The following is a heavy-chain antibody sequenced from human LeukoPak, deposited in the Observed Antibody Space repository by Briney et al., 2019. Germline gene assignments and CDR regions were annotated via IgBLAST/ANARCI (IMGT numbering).Heavy chain of an antibody. J-gene: IGHJ4*02. CDR2: IYSGGTT. Sequence: GGSLRLSWAASGFTVSSNYMSWVRQAPGKGLEWVSVIYSGGTTYYADSVKGRFTISRDNSKNTLYLQMNSLRAEDTAVYYCARGAYSSSGLNFDFWGQGTLVTVSS. D-gene: IGHD6-6*01. V-gene: IGHV3-53*01. CDR3: ARGAYSSSGLNFDF. CDR1: GFTVSSNY.